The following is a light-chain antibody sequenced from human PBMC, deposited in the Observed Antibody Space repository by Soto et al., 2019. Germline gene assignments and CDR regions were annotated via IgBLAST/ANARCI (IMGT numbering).Light chain of an antibody. CDR1: QSVSSN. Sequence: DIVMTQSPLSLPVTPGGPATLSGRASQSVSSNLAWYQQKPGQAPRLLIYGAFTRATGIPARFSGSGSGTEFTLTISSLQSEDFAVYYCQQFNNRPPTFGQGTKVDI. CDR2: GAF. V-gene: IGKV3-15*01. J-gene: IGKJ1*01. CDR3: QQFNNRPPT.